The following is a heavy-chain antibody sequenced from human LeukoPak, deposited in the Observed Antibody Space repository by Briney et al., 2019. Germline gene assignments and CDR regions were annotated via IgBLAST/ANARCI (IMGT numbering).Heavy chain of an antibody. J-gene: IGHJ4*02. CDR2: ISYDGSNK. CDR3: ARGYRAPWCSSTSCPIDN. CDR1: GFTFSSNP. D-gene: IGHD2-2*01. V-gene: IGHV3-30-3*01. Sequence: GGSLRLSCAASGFTFSSNPMHWVRQAPGKGLEWVAVISYDGSNKYYVDSVKGRFTISRDNSKNTVYLQMNSLRAGDTAVYYCARGYRAPWCSSTSCPIDNWGQGTLVTVSS.